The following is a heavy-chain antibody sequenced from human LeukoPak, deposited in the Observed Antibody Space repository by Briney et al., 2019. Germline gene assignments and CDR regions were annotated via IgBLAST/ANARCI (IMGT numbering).Heavy chain of an antibody. CDR2: ISADGGST. CDR1: GFTFSSYV. J-gene: IGHJ4*02. V-gene: IGHV3-43*02. Sequence: GGSLRLSRAASGFTFSSYVMHWVRQAPGKGLEWVSLISADGGSTFSADSVKGRFSISRDNSKNSLYLQMNSLRSEDTAMYYCAKESGKFDYWGQGTLVAVSS. CDR3: AKESGKFDY.